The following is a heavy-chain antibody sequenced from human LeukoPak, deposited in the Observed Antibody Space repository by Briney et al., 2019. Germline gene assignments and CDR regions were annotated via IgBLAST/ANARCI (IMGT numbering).Heavy chain of an antibody. Sequence: PGGSLRLSCAASGFTFSSYTMNWVRQAPGKGLEWVSYISSSSRTIYYADSVKGRFTISRDNAKNSLYLQMNSLRAEYTAVYYCARWVLSGSYYFDYWGQGTLVTVSS. CDR3: ARWVLSGSYYFDY. CDR1: GFTFSSYT. V-gene: IGHV3-48*01. D-gene: IGHD1-26*01. J-gene: IGHJ4*02. CDR2: ISSSSRTI.